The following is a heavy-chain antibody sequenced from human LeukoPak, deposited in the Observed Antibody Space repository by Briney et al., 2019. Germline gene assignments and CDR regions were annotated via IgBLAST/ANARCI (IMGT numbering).Heavy chain of an antibody. Sequence: GGSLRLSCAASGFTFSIYAMSWVRQAPGRGLEWVSGISGSGGSTYYADSVKGRFTISRDSSKNTLYLQMSSLRAEDTAVYYCAKYIAAAGTVYWGQGTLVTVSS. CDR3: AKYIAAAGTVY. D-gene: IGHD6-13*01. CDR1: GFTFSIYA. V-gene: IGHV3-23*01. CDR2: ISGSGGST. J-gene: IGHJ4*02.